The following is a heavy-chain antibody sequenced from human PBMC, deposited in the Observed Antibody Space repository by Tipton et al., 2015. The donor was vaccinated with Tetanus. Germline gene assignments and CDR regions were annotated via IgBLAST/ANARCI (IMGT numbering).Heavy chain of an antibody. Sequence: TLSLTCTVSGGSVSSSSYNWGWIRQPPGKGLEWIGSIYDSGITHYNPSLKSRVTMSVDTSKNQFSLKLSSVTAADTAVYYCARGRLGGSQPFDYWGQGTLVTVSS. CDR3: ARGRLGGSQPFDY. CDR2: IYDSGIT. J-gene: IGHJ4*02. D-gene: IGHD3-16*01. V-gene: IGHV4-39*01. CDR1: GGSVSSSSYN.